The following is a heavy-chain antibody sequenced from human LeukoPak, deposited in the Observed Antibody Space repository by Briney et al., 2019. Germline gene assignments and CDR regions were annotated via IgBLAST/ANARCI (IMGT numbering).Heavy chain of an antibody. D-gene: IGHD1-26*01. J-gene: IGHJ5*02. CDR1: GDSVSSNSAS. V-gene: IGHV6-1*01. CDR2: AYYRSKWNT. Sequence: SQTLSLTCAISGDSVSSNSASWNWIRQSPSRGLEWLGRAYYRSKWNTDYAVSVKGRITINPDTSKNQFSLYLNSVTPEDTAVYYCARDPDSSYEWGPFDPWGQGTLVTVSS. CDR3: ARDPDSSYEWGPFDP.